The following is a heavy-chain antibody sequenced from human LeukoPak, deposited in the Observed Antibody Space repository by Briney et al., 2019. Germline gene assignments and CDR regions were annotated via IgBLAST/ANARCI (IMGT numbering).Heavy chain of an antibody. CDR2: INHSGST. CDR1: GGSFSGYY. Sequence: KTSETLSLTCAVYGGSFSGYYWSWIRQPPGKGLEWIGEINHSGSTNYNPSLKSRVTISVDTSKNQFSLKLSSVTAADRAVYYCARGRLPYGGKKAFDIWGQGTMVTVSS. D-gene: IGHD4-23*01. V-gene: IGHV4-34*01. CDR3: ARGRLPYGGKKAFDI. J-gene: IGHJ3*02.